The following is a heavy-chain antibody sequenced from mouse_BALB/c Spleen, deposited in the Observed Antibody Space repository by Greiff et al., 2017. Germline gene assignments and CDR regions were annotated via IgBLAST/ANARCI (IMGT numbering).Heavy chain of an antibody. D-gene: IGHD1-1*01. CDR2: INPSTGYT. J-gene: IGHJ3*01. V-gene: IGHV1-7*01. CDR3: AREDYYGSSFAY. Sequence: VKLVESGAELAKPGASVKMSCKASGYTFTSYWMHWVKQRPGQGLEWIGYINPSTGYTEYNQKFKDKATLTADKSSSTAYMQLSSLTSEDSAVYYCAREDYYGSSFAYWGQGTLVTVSA. CDR1: GYTFTSYW.